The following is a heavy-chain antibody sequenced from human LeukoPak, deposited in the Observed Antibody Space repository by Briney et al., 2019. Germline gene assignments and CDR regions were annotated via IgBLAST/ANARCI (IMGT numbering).Heavy chain of an antibody. J-gene: IGHJ4*02. CDR1: DFSLSNYW. Sequence: GGSLRLSCAASDFSLSNYWMTWLRQAPGKGLEGVANIRGDGSLEYYLDSVKGRFTISRDNAKNSLYLQMSSLRAEDTAVYYCAKVPLPAYGDAPFFDYWGQGTLVTVSS. D-gene: IGHD4-17*01. CDR2: IRGDGSLE. V-gene: IGHV3-7*01. CDR3: AKVPLPAYGDAPFFDY.